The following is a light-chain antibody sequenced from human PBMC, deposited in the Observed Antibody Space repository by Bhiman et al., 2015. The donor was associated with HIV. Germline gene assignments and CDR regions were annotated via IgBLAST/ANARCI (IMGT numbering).Light chain of an antibody. J-gene: IGLJ3*02. Sequence: SYELTQPPSVSVSPGKTARITCSGDALPKQFAYWYQQKPGQAPVLVMSKDTERPSGIPERFSGSSSGTIVTLTISGVQAEDEADYYCQSADDSDSSVMFGGGTKLTRP. CDR3: QSADDSDSSVM. CDR2: KDT. CDR1: ALPKQF. V-gene: IGLV3-25*03.